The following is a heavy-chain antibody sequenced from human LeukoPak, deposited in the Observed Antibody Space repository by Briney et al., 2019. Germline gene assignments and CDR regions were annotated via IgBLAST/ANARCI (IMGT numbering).Heavy chain of an antibody. Sequence: GGSLRLSCAASGFTFSSYGMHWVRQAPGKGLEWVAVISCDGSNKYYADSVKGRFTISRDNSKNTLYLQMSSLRAEDTAVYYCAKDQGDSSGTYYYYGMDVWGQGTTVTVSS. V-gene: IGHV3-30*18. CDR1: GFTFSSYG. CDR2: ISCDGSNK. CDR3: AKDQGDSSGTYYYYGMDV. D-gene: IGHD3-22*01. J-gene: IGHJ6*02.